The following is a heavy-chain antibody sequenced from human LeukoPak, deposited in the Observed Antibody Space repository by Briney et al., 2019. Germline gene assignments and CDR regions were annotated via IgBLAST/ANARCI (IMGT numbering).Heavy chain of an antibody. Sequence: PGGSLRLSCAVFGFTFSDYYMSWIRQAPGKGLEWVSYISSSGSTIYYADSVKGRFTISRDNAKNSLYLQMNSLRAEDTAVYYCARIRDGYYYDSSGYTDYWGQGTLVTVSS. CDR1: GFTFSDYY. CDR2: ISSSGSTI. J-gene: IGHJ4*02. V-gene: IGHV3-11*01. CDR3: ARIRDGYYYDSSGYTDY. D-gene: IGHD3-22*01.